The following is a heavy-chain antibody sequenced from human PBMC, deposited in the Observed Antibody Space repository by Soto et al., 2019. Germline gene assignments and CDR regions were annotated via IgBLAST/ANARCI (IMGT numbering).Heavy chain of an antibody. V-gene: IGHV4-59*01. J-gene: IGHJ4*02. CDR1: GGSISSYY. D-gene: IGHD2-2*01. CDR2: IYYSGST. CDR3: ARAPGASRFKFDS. Sequence: QVHLHESGPGLVKPSETLSLTCTVSGGSISSYYWSWIRQPPGKGLEWIGYIYYSGSTSYNPSLKSRVTISADTSKNQVSLNLNSVTAADTAVYYCARAPGASRFKFDSWGQGTLVAVSS.